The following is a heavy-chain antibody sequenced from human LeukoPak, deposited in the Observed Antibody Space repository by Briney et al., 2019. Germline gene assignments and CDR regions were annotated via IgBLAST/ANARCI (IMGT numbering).Heavy chain of an antibody. D-gene: IGHD4-17*01. Sequence: GGSLRLPCAASGFTFSNYALSWVRQVPGKGLEWVSGITGSGGSTYYADSVKGRFTISRDNSKNTLYLQMNSLRAEDTAVYFCAKDDGGSVTTTDFENWGQGTLVTVSS. V-gene: IGHV3-23*01. CDR3: AKDDGGSVTTTDFEN. J-gene: IGHJ4*02. CDR2: ITGSGGST. CDR1: GFTFSNYA.